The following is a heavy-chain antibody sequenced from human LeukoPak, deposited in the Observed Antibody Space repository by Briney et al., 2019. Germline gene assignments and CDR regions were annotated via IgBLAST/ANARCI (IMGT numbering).Heavy chain of an antibody. D-gene: IGHD3-10*01. J-gene: IGHJ4*02. Sequence: SETLTLTCTVSGGSISGYYWSWIRQAPGKRLEWIGFVYYSGTTDWNPSLKSRVTISLDMSKNQFSLKLDSVTAADTAVYYCARLRGTYYDFWGREPWSPSPQ. V-gene: IGHV4-59*01. CDR3: ARLRGTYYDF. CDR2: VYYSGTT. CDR1: GGSISGYY.